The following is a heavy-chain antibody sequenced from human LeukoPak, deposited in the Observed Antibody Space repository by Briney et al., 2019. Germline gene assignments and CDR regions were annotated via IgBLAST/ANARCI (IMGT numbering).Heavy chain of an antibody. J-gene: IGHJ5*02. CDR2: VHKYGST. CDR3: ARAPGYSFGPNNCFDP. V-gene: IGHV4-59*01. CDR1: GGSIGPYY. D-gene: IGHD5-18*01. Sequence: SETLSLTCTVSGGSIGPYYWSWIRQPPGKGLEWIGCVHKYGSTNYNPSLKSRVTMSVDTSKNQVSLTLRSVSRADTAMYYCARAPGYSFGPNNCFDPWGQGTLVTVSS.